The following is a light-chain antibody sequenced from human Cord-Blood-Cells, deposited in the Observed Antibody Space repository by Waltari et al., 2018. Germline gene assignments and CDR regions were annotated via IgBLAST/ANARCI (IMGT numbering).Light chain of an antibody. CDR1: SSNIGSNY. J-gene: IGLJ3*02. Sequence: QSVLTQPPSASGTPGQRVTISCSGSSSNIGSNYVYWYQRPPGPAPKLLIYRNNRRPTGVPDRFSGSKSGTSASLAISGLRSEDEADYYCAAWDDSLSGWVFGGGTKLTVL. CDR3: AAWDDSLSGWV. CDR2: RNN. V-gene: IGLV1-47*01.